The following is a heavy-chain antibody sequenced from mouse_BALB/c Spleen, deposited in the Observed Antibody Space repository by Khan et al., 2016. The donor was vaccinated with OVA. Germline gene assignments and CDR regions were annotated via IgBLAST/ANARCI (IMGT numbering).Heavy chain of an antibody. V-gene: IGHV1S136*01. J-gene: IGHJ3*01. D-gene: IGHD1-2*01. CDR1: GYTFTSYV. CDR2: IYPYNDDT. CDR3: TRQLRLQGCPD. Sequence: VQLQQSGPELVKPGASVKMSCMASGYTFTSYVIHWVRQKPGQDLEWIGYIYPYNDDTKYNEKFKGKATLTSDKSSSTAFMELSSLTSEDSAVYYCTRQLRLQGCPDWGQGTLVTVAA.